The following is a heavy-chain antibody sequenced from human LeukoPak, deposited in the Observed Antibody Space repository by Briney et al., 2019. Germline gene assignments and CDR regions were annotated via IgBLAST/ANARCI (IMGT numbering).Heavy chain of an antibody. V-gene: IGHV4-4*02. D-gene: IGHD1-26*01. CDR3: ARDRHLTGSYFGFDY. CDR2: IYHSGST. J-gene: IGHJ4*02. CDR1: GGSISSSNW. Sequence: PSETLSLTCAVSGGSISSSNWWSWVRQPPGKGLEWIGEIYHSGSTNYNPSLKSRVTISVDKSKNQFSLKLSSVTAADTAVYYCARDRHLTGSYFGFDYWGQGTLVTVSS.